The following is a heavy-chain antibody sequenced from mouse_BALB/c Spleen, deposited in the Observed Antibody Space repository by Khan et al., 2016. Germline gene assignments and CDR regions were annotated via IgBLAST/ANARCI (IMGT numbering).Heavy chain of an antibody. CDR3: ASGCFGSDYFDY. CDR1: GYIFTSYW. D-gene: IGHD1-1*01. Sequence: QVQLQQSGAELARPGASVKLSCKASGYIFTSYWMQWVKQRPGQGLEWVGAIYPGDGDTRYTQKFKGKATLTADTSSNTAYMQLSSLAYEDSAVXYYASGCFGSDYFDYWGQGTTLTVSS. CDR2: IYPGDGDT. J-gene: IGHJ2*01. V-gene: IGHV1-87*01.